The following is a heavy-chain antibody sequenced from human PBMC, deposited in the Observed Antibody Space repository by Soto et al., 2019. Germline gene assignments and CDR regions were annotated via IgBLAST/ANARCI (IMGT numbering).Heavy chain of an antibody. CDR3: AKSGEEAY. J-gene: IGHJ4*02. D-gene: IGHD7-27*01. CDR2: ISYDGTDK. CDR1: GFSFSDYG. V-gene: IGHV3-30*18. Sequence: QVQLVESGGGVVQPGRSLRLSCEASGFSFSDYGMHWVRQAPGKGLEWVSVISYDGTDKHYAESVRGRFTISRDNSKNTLFLQLNSLRTDDTAIYYCAKSGEEAYWGMGTLVTVSP.